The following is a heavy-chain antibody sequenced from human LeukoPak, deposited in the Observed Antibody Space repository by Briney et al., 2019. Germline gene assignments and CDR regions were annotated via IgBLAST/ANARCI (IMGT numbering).Heavy chain of an antibody. CDR2: IYPGDSDT. CDR1: GYSFTSYW. V-gene: IGHV5-51*01. Sequence: GESLKISCKGSGYSFTSYWIGWVRQMPGKGLEWMGIIYPGDSDTRYSPSFQGQVTISADKSISTAYLQWSSLKASDTAMYYCARQMHGSSSGIGENYYYYYMDVWGKGTTVTVSS. D-gene: IGHD6-6*01. CDR3: ARQMHGSSSGIGENYYYYYMDV. J-gene: IGHJ6*03.